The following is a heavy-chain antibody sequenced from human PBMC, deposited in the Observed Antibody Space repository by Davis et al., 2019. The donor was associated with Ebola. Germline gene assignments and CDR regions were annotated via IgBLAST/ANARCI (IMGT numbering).Heavy chain of an antibody. CDR1: GGSISSSGYN. J-gene: IGHJ3*02. CDR2: IYYSGST. D-gene: IGHD1-26*01. V-gene: IGHV4-61*05. Sequence: SETLSLTCSVSGGSISSSGYNWGWVRQPPGKGLEWIGYIYYSGSTNYNPSLKSRVTISVDTSKNQFSLKLSSVTAADTAVYYCARPWYSGTYYDAYDIWGQGTMVAVSS. CDR3: ARPWYSGTYYDAYDI.